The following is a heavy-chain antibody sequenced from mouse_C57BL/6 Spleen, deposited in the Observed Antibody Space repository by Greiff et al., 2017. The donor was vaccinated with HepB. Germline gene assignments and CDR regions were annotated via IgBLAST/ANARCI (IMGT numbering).Heavy chain of an antibody. CDR2: IDPENGDT. V-gene: IGHV14-4*01. Sequence: EVQLQQSGAELVRPGASVKLSCTASGFNIKDDYMHWVKQRPEQGLEWIGWIDPENGDTEYASKFQGKATITADTSSNTAYLQLSSLTSEDTAVYYCTTEGITTVVGDYWGQGTTLTVSS. J-gene: IGHJ2*01. CDR3: TTEGITTVVGDY. D-gene: IGHD1-1*01. CDR1: GFNIKDDY.